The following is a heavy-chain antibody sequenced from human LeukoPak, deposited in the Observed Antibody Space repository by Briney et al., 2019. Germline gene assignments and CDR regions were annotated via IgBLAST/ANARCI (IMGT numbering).Heavy chain of an antibody. CDR2: IYYSGST. J-gene: IGHJ4*02. CDR3: ARQQLSQLYYFDY. D-gene: IGHD6-13*01. CDR1: GGSISSYY. Sequence: SETLSLTCTVSGGSISSYYWSWIRQPPGKGLEWIGYIYYSGSTNYNPSLKSRDTISVDTSKNQFSLKLSSVTAADTAVYYCARQQLSQLYYFDYWGQGTLVTVSS. V-gene: IGHV4-59*01.